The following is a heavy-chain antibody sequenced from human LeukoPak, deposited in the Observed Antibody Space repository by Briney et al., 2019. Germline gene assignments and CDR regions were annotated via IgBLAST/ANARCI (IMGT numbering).Heavy chain of an antibody. V-gene: IGHV1-69*13. Sequence: SVKVSCKASGYTFTSYGVTWVRQAPGQGLEWMGGIIPIFGTANYAQKFQGRVTITADESTSTAYMELSSLRSEDTAVYYCAREDCSSTSCYTMDDAFDIWGQGTMVTVSS. CDR3: AREDCSSTSCYTMDDAFDI. CDR2: IIPIFGTA. CDR1: GYTFTSYG. J-gene: IGHJ3*02. D-gene: IGHD2-2*02.